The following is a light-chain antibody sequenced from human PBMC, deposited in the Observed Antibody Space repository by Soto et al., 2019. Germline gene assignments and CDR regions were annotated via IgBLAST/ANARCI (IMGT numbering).Light chain of an antibody. CDR3: PQSYNTPLT. Sequence: IEVTQSPSSLAASLVDRVTITCRASQTIGTYVNWYRQKSGAAPELLIYDASTLQSGVPSRFRGGASGTDFTLTISSLQLDDFATYYCPQSYNTPLTFGQGTNVDIK. CDR2: DAS. V-gene: IGKV1-39*01. CDR1: QTIGTY. J-gene: IGKJ1*01.